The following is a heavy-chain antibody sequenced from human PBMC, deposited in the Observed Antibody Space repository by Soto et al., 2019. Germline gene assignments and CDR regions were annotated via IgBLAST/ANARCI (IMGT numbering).Heavy chain of an antibody. V-gene: IGHV1-24*01. Sequence: GASVKVSCKVSGYTLTELSMHWVRQAPGKGLEWMGGFDPEDGETIYAQKFQGRVTMTEDTSTDTAYMELSSLRSEDTAVYYCATADTAMALYYYYYGMDVWGQGTTVTVSS. CDR3: ATADTAMALYYYYYGMDV. J-gene: IGHJ6*02. CDR1: GYTLTELS. CDR2: FDPEDGET. D-gene: IGHD5-18*01.